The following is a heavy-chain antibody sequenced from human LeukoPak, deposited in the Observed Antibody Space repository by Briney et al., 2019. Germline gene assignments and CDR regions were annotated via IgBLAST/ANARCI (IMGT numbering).Heavy chain of an antibody. D-gene: IGHD3-22*01. CDR2: MTEGGAT. Sequence: PGGSLRLSCAASGFTLSSYAMSWVRQAPGKGLEWVSVMTEGGATYYADSVRGRFIISRDNSKNMVYLQMNSLRVDDTAVYYCAKLLLDWGQGTLVTVSS. V-gene: IGHV3-23*01. CDR1: GFTLSSYA. CDR3: AKLLLD. J-gene: IGHJ4*02.